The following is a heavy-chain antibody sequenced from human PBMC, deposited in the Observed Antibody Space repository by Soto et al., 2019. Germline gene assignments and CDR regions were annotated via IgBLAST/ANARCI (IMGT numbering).Heavy chain of an antibody. CDR2: ILYDGSKK. CDR1: GFNLDTYG. CDR3: VRDLALMADY. D-gene: IGHD3-16*01. J-gene: IGHJ4*02. Sequence: GGSLRLSCVASGFNLDTYGIYWVRQAPGKGLQWVAQILYDGSKKHYADSERGRFTITRGNSKNTVYLHMDRLRVDDPAVYYCVRDLALMADYWVQGTLVTVSS. V-gene: IGHV3-30*03.